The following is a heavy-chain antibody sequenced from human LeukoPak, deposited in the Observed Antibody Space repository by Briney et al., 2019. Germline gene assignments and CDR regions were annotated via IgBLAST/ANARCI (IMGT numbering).Heavy chain of an antibody. D-gene: IGHD2-2*01. Sequence: GRSLRLSRVASGFTFNNYGMHWVRQAPGKGLEWVAVISYDGSNEYYGDSVKGRFTISRENSENTLYLQMYSLGAEDTAVYYCAKDMDCRSMNFHSTNYVYYWGQGNLVSVSP. V-gene: IGHV3-30*18. J-gene: IGHJ4*02. CDR1: GFTFNNYG. CDR3: AKDMDCRSMNFHSTNYVYY. CDR2: ISYDGSNE.